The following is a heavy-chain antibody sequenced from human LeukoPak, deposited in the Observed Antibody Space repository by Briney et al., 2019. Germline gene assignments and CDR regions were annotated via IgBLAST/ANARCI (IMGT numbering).Heavy chain of an antibody. D-gene: IGHD3-16*02. Sequence: ASVKVSCKASGYTFTSYGISWVRQAPGQGLEWMGRIIPILGIANYAQKFQGRVTITADKSTGTAYMELSSLRSEDTAVYYCARGGLRLGELSPDYWGQGTLVTVSS. V-gene: IGHV1-69*04. CDR3: ARGGLRLGELSPDY. J-gene: IGHJ4*02. CDR1: GYTFTSYG. CDR2: IIPILGIA.